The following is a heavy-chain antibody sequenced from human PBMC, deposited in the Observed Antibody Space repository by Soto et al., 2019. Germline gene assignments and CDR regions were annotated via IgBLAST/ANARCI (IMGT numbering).Heavy chain of an antibody. CDR2: TYYRSKWYN. J-gene: IGHJ6*02. Sequence: SQTLSLTCAISGDSVSSNSAAWNWIRQSPSRGLEWLGRTYYRSKWYNDYAVSVKSRITINPDTSKNQFSLQLNSVTPEDTAVYYCARDNLDSSGWYDWHYYYGMDVWGQGTTVTSP. CDR1: GDSVSSNSAA. D-gene: IGHD6-19*01. V-gene: IGHV6-1*01. CDR3: ARDNLDSSGWYDWHYYYGMDV.